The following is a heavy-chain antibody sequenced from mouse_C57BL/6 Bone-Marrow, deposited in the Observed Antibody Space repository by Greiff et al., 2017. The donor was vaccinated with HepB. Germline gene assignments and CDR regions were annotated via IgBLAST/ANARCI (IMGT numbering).Heavy chain of an antibody. J-gene: IGHJ4*01. Sequence: VKVEESGPGLVQPSQSLSITCTVSGFSLTSYGVHWVRQSPGKGLEWLGVIWRGGSTDYNAAFMSRLSITKDNSKSQVFFKMNSLQADDTAIYYCAKTLLLSYAMDYWGQGTSVTVSS. CDR1: GFSLTSYG. CDR3: AKTLLLSYAMDY. D-gene: IGHD1-2*01. V-gene: IGHV2-5*01. CDR2: IWRGGST.